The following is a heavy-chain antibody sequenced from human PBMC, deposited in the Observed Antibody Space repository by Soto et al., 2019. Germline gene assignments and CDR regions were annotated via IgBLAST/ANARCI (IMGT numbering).Heavy chain of an antibody. Sequence: PGGSLRLSCAASGFTFSNYVMSWVRQAPGKGLELVSSISGSGDNTYYADSVKGRFTISRDNSKNTLFLQMNSLRAEDTAVYYCAKLPLVLALCFDYWGQGTLVTGSS. CDR2: ISGSGDNT. CDR1: GFTFSNYV. V-gene: IGHV3-23*01. J-gene: IGHJ4*02. D-gene: IGHD3-10*02. CDR3: AKLPLVLALCFDY.